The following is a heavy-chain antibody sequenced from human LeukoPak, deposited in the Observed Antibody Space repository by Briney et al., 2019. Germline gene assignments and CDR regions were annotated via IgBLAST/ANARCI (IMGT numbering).Heavy chain of an antibody. CDR3: ARDRAEGKTWVEFGP. V-gene: IGHV3-66*02. J-gene: IGHJ5*02. CDR1: GFIVNSYA. Sequence: PGGSLRLSWAASGFIVNSYAMSWVRQTPGKGLAWVSLIYSDGGTQYADSVKGRFTISRDNSKNTLYLQMNSLRDEDTAVYFCARDRAEGKTWVEFGPWGQGTLVTVSS. CDR2: IYSDGGT.